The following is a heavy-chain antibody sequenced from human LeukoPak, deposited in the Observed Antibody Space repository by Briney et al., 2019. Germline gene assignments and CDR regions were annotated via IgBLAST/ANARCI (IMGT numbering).Heavy chain of an antibody. J-gene: IGHJ3*02. V-gene: IGHV1-46*01. CDR1: GGTFSSYA. CDR2: INPSGGST. Sequence: ASVKVSCKASGGTFSSYAISWVRQAPGQGLEWMGIINPSGGSTSYAQKFQGRVTMTRDTSISTAYMELSRLRSDDTAVYYCARDKRDRGTGTLAFDIWGQGTMVTVSS. D-gene: IGHD1-26*01. CDR3: ARDKRDRGTGTLAFDI.